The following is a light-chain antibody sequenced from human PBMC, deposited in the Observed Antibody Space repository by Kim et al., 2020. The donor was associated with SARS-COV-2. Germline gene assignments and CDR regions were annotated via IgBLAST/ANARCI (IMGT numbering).Light chain of an antibody. CDR2: GAS. Sequence: EIVMTQSPATLSVSPGESDTLSCEASQSVSSSLAWYQHKPGQAPRLLIHGASTRATGIPARFSGSGSGTEFTLTISSLQSEDFAVYYCQQYNNWPLLTFGVGTKVDIK. CDR1: QSVSSS. CDR3: QQYNNWPLLT. V-gene: IGKV3D-15*01. J-gene: IGKJ4*01.